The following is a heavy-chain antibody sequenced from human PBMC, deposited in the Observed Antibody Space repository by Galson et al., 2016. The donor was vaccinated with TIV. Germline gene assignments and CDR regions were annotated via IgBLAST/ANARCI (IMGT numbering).Heavy chain of an antibody. Sequence: SLRLSCATSGFTFSSYGIHWVRQAPGKGLEWVAFIRYDGSNKYYADSVKGRFTISRDNSKNTVYLQMNGLRAEDMALYCCAKDSTTTLYYMDVWGKGTTVTVSS. D-gene: IGHD4-17*01. CDR2: IRYDGSNK. CDR1: GFTFSSYG. V-gene: IGHV3-30*02. CDR3: AKDSTTTLYYMDV. J-gene: IGHJ6*03.